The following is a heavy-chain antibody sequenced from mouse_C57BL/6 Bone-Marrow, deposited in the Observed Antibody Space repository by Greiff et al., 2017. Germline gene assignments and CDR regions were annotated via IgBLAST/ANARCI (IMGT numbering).Heavy chain of an antibody. Sequence: VQLQQPGAELVKPGASVKLSCKTSGYTFTSYWMHWVKQRPGQGLEWIGAIYPGNSDTSYNQKFKGKAKLTAVTSASTAYMELSSLTNEDSAVXYCTSSSGFAYWGQGTLVTVSA. D-gene: IGHD3-2*02. CDR2: IYPGNSDT. V-gene: IGHV1-5*01. CDR1: GYTFTSYW. J-gene: IGHJ3*01. CDR3: TSSSGFAY.